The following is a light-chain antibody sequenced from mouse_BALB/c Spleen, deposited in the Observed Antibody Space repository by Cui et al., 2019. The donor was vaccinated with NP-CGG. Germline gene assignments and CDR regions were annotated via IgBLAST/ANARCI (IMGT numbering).Light chain of an antibody. J-gene: IGLJ1*01. Sequence: QAVVTQESALTTSPGETVTLTCRSSTGAITTSNYANWVQENPDHLFTGLIGGTNNRAPGVPARFSGSLIGDKAALTITGAQTEDEAMYFCALWYSNHWVFGGGTKLTVL. CDR1: TGAITTSNY. V-gene: IGLV1*01. CDR2: GTN. CDR3: ALWYSNHWV.